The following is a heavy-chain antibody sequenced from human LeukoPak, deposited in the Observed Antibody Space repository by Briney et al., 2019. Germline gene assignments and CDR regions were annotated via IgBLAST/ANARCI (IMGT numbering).Heavy chain of an antibody. J-gene: IGHJ4*02. CDR1: GFTFTSSA. CDR3: PAFPITMVRGLTAFDY. D-gene: IGHD3-10*01. Sequence: SVKVSCKASGFTFTSSAMQWVRQARGQRVEWIGWIVVGSGNTNYAQKFQERVTITRDMSTSTAYMELSSLRSEDTAVYYCPAFPITMVRGLTAFDYWGEGTLVTVSS. V-gene: IGHV1-58*02. CDR2: IVVGSGNT.